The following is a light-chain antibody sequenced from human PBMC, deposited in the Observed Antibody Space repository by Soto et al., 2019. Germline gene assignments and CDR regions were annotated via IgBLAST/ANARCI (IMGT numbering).Light chain of an antibody. CDR1: QSVSSSY. CDR3: QQYGSAPLT. V-gene: IGKV3-20*01. J-gene: IGKJ3*01. CDR2: GAS. Sequence: EIVLTQSPGTLSLSPGERATLSCRASQSVSSSYLAGYQQKPGQAPRLLIYGASSRATGIPDRFSGSGSGTDFTLTISRLEHEEFAVYYCQQYGSAPLTFGPGTKVDIK.